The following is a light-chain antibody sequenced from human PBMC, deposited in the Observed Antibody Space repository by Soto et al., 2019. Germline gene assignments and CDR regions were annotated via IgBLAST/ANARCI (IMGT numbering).Light chain of an antibody. CDR2: GAS. CDR3: QQYNNWPRT. J-gene: IGKJ1*01. V-gene: IGKV3-15*01. CDR1: QSVSSY. Sequence: EIVMTQSPATLSVSPGERATLSCRASQSVSSYLAWYQQKPGQAPRLLIFGASSRATGIPARFSGSGSGTEFTLTINSLQSEDFAVYFCQQYNNWPRTFGQGTKVEIK.